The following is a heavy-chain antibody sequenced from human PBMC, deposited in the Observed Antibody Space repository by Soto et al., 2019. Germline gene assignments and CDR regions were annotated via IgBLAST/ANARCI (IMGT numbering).Heavy chain of an antibody. CDR1: GYTFTSYG. CDR2: ISAHNGNT. D-gene: IGHD1-1*01. CDR3: ARGRYGDY. J-gene: IGHJ4*02. Sequence: QVHLVQSGAEVKKPGASVKVSCKASGYTFTSYGITWVRQAPGQGLEWMGWISAHNGNTDYAQKLQGRVIVTRDTSTSTAYKVLSSLLSDVTAVYYFARGRYGDYWGQGALVTVSS. V-gene: IGHV1-18*01.